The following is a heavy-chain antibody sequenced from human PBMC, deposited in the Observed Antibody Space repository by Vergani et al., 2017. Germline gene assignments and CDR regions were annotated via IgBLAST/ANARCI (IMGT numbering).Heavy chain of an antibody. J-gene: IGHJ3*02. D-gene: IGHD3-22*01. CDR1: GYTLTELS. CDR3: ATDPVGYYYDSSGAFDI. CDR2: FDPEDGET. V-gene: IGHV1-24*01. Sequence: QVQLVQSGAEVKKPGASVKVSCKVSGYTLTELSMHWVRPAPGKGLEWMGGFDPEDGETIYAQKLQGRVTMTEDTSTDTAYMELSSLGSEDTAVYYCATDPVGYYYDSSGAFDIWGQGTMVTVSS.